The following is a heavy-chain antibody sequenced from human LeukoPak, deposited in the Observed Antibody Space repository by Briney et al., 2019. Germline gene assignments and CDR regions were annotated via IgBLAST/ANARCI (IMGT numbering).Heavy chain of an antibody. V-gene: IGHV1-2*02. J-gene: IGHJ5*01. CDR2: INPKNGDT. CDR3: VRDDYNGNSFDS. CDR1: GYSFTASY. D-gene: IGHD4-23*01. Sequence: ASVKVSCKASGYSFTASYMHWVRQAPGQGLEWVGCINPKNGDTSSAQSFQGRVTMTRDTSLNTAYMDLTSLRSDDTAVYYCVRDDYNGNSFDSWGPGTLVTVSS.